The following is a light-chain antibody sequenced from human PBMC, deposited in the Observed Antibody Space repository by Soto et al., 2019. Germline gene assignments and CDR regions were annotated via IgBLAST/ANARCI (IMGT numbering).Light chain of an antibody. CDR2: DVF. Sequence: AIQVTQSPSSLSASVGDTVTITCRASQGISSAFAWYQQKPGKVPRLLIYDVFNLQSGVPSRFSGSGSGTEVTLPITSLQPEDFATYYCQQLETYPLTFGQGTRLEVQ. V-gene: IGKV1-13*02. CDR3: QQLETYPLT. J-gene: IGKJ5*01. CDR1: QGISSA.